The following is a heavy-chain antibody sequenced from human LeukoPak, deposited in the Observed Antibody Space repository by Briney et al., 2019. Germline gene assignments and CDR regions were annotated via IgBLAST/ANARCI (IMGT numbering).Heavy chain of an antibody. V-gene: IGHV1-2*02. CDR2: INPNSGGT. J-gene: IGHJ6*03. CDR1: GYTFTGYY. CDR3: ARAGPPDYYYYYMDV. Sequence: ASVKVSCKASGYTFTGYYMLWVRRAPGPGREWRVWINPNSGGTNYAQQFQGRVTMTRDTSISTAYMELSRLRSDDTAVYYCARAGPPDYYYYYMDVWGKGTTVTVSS.